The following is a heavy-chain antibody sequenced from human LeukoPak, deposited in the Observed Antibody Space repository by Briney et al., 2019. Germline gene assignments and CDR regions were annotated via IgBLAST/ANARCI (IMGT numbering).Heavy chain of an antibody. D-gene: IGHD3-22*01. CDR3: ARGPYYYDSSGYDFDY. J-gene: IGHJ4*02. Sequence: ASVKVSCKASGYTFTSYGISWVRQAPGQGLEWMGWISAYNGNTNYAQKLQGRVTMTRDTSTSTAYMELRSLRSDDTAVYYCARGPYYYDSSGYDFDYWGQGTLVTVSS. V-gene: IGHV1-18*01. CDR2: ISAYNGNT. CDR1: GYTFTSYG.